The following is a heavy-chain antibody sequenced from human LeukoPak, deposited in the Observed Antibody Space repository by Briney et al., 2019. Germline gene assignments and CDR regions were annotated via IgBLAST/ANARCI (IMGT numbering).Heavy chain of an antibody. CDR2: IYYSGST. V-gene: IGHV4-61*01. J-gene: IGHJ4*02. Sequence: SETLSLTCTVSGGSISSGSYYWSWIRQPPGKGLEWIGYIYYSGSTNYNPSLKSRVTISVDTSKNQFSLKLSSVTAADTAVYYCARCRDGYKNDYWGQGTLVTVSS. CDR3: ARCRDGYKNDY. CDR1: GGSISSGSYY. D-gene: IGHD5-24*01.